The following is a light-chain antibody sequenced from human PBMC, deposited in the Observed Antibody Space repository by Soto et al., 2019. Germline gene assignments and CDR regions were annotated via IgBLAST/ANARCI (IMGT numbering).Light chain of an antibody. V-gene: IGKV3-15*01. CDR2: GAS. Sequence: EVEMAQPPVTLSVSPVERATLSCRASQRVNINLAWYQQKPGQAPRLLIYGASTRATGIPARFSGSGSGTEFTLTISSLQSEDFGVYYCQQYNNWPRTFGQGTEVDIK. J-gene: IGKJ1*01. CDR3: QQYNNWPRT. CDR1: QRVNIN.